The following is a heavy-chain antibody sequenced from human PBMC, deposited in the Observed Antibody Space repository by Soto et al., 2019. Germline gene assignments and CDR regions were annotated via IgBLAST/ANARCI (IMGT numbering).Heavy chain of an antibody. CDR3: AKDGLHTAMVRYFDY. J-gene: IGHJ4*02. V-gene: IGHV3-30*18. D-gene: IGHD5-18*01. Sequence: GGSLRLSCAASGFTFSSYGMHWVRQAPGKGLEWVAVISYDGSNKYYADSVKGRFTISRDNSKNTLYLQMNSLRAEDTAVYYCAKDGLHTAMVRYFDYWGQGTLVTVSS. CDR1: GFTFSSYG. CDR2: ISYDGSNK.